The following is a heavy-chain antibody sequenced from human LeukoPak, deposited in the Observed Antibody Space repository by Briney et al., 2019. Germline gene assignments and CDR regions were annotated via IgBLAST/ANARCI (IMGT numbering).Heavy chain of an antibody. CDR1: GGSISSYY. CDR3: AKDTGYYYGSRGYLYYFDY. J-gene: IGHJ4*02. CDR2: IYTSGGT. V-gene: IGHV4-4*07. D-gene: IGHD3-10*01. Sequence: PSETLSLTCTVSGGSISSYYWSWIRQPAGKGLEWIGRIYTSGGTNYNPALKSRVTMSVDTSKNHFFLRLSSVTAADTAVYYCAKDTGYYYGSRGYLYYFDYWGQGTLVTVSS.